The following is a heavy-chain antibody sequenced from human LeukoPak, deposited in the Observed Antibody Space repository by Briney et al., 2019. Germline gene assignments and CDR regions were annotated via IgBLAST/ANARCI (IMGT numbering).Heavy chain of an antibody. D-gene: IGHD5-24*01. CDR3: ARRRDGYNRRFDY. CDR1: GGSISSSSYF. J-gene: IGHJ4*02. V-gene: IGHV4-39*01. CDR2: ISYSGST. Sequence: RTSGTLSLTCTVSGGSISSSSYFWGWIRQPPGKGLEWIGSISYSGSTFHNPSLKSRVTISVDTSKNQFSLKLSPVTAADTAVYYCARRRDGYNRRFDYWGQGTLVTVSS.